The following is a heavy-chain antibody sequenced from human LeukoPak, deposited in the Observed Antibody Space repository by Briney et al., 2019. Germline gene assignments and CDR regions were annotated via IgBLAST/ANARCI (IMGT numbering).Heavy chain of an antibody. CDR1: GYSISSGYY. Sequence: SETLSLTCTVSGYSISSGYYWDWIRQPPGKGLEWIGTLSHSGSSYYNPSLKSRVTISVDTSKNQFSLNLSSVTVADTAVYYCARETSQKGAHYMDVWGKGTTVTISS. V-gene: IGHV4-38-2*02. CDR3: ARETSQKGAHYMDV. D-gene: IGHD3-16*01. CDR2: LSHSGSS. J-gene: IGHJ6*03.